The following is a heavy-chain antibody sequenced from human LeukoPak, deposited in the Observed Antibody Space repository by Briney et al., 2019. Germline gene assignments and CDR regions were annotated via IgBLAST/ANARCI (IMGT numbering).Heavy chain of an antibody. CDR2: INHSGST. Sequence: PSETLSLTCAVYGGSFRGYYWSWIRQPPGKGLEWIGEINHSGSTDYNPSLKSRVTISVDTSKNQFSLKLSSVTAADTAVYYCARPDYYDSSGYPYWGLGTLVTVSS. CDR1: GGSFRGYY. CDR3: ARPDYYDSSGYPY. D-gene: IGHD3-22*01. V-gene: IGHV4-34*01. J-gene: IGHJ4*02.